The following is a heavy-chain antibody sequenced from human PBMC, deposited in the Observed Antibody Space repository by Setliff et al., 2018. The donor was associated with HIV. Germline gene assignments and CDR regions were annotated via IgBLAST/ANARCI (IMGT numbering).Heavy chain of an antibody. V-gene: IGHV3-23*01. CDR1: GFTFNSYA. J-gene: IGHJ5*02. CDR2: ITGSGGST. CDR3: AKDIPGPAINSGRIKNWFDP. D-gene: IGHD6-19*01. Sequence: LRLSCAASGFTFNSYAMTWVRQAPGKGLEWVSVITGSGGSTFYADSVKGRFTISRDNSNNTVYLQMNSLRAEDTAMYYCAKDIPGPAINSGRIKNWFDPWGEGTLVTV.